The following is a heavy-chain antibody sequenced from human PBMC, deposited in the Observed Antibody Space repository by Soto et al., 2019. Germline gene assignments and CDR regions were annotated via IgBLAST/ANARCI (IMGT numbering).Heavy chain of an antibody. CDR1: GGTFSSYA. V-gene: IGHV1-69*12. CDR3: ASSADSSGWYYFEY. Sequence: QVQLVQSGAEVKKPGSSVKVSCKASGGTFSSYAISWVRQAPGQGLEWMGGIIPIFGTANYAQKFQGRVKITADESTSTAYMEMSSLKSEDTAVCYCASSADSSGWYYFEYWGQGTRVTVSS. D-gene: IGHD6-19*01. CDR2: IIPIFGTA. J-gene: IGHJ4*02.